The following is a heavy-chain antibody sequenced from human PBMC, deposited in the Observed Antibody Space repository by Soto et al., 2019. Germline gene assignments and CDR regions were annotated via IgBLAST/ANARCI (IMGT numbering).Heavy chain of an antibody. CDR1: GFTFSSYA. D-gene: IGHD6-13*01. CDR2: ISGSGGST. CDR3: AKSAGHSSSWYY. Sequence: EVQLLESGGGLVQPGGSLRLSCAASGFTFSSYAMSWVRQAPWKGLEWVSAISGSGGSTYYEDSVKARFTISRDKSKNRLYLQMNSLRAEDTAVYYCAKSAGHSSSWYYWGQGTLVTVS. J-gene: IGHJ4*02. V-gene: IGHV3-23*01.